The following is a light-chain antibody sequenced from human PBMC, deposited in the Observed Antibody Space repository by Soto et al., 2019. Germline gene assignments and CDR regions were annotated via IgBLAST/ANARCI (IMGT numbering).Light chain of an antibody. V-gene: IGLV2-23*02. Sequence: QSALTQPASVSGSPGQSITISCTGTSSDVGSYNLVSWYQQHPGKAPKLMIYEVTKRPSGISNRFSGSKSGNTASLTISGLQAEDEADYYCCSYVGSSPPYAIFGGGTKLTVL. CDR2: EVT. CDR3: CSYVGSSPPYAI. J-gene: IGLJ2*01. CDR1: SSDVGSYNL.